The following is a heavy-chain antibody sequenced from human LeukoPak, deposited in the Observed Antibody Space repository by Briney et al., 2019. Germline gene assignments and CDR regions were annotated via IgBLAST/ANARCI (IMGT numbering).Heavy chain of an antibody. D-gene: IGHD6-13*01. CDR3: ARDGSYSSSWQYYSYYYMDV. Sequence: GGSLRLSCAASGFTFSSYSMNWVRQAPGKGLEWVSSISSSSSYIYYADSVKGRFTISRDNAKNSLYLQMNSLRAEDTAVYYCARDGSYSSSWQYYSYYYMDVWGKGTTVTVSS. J-gene: IGHJ6*03. CDR1: GFTFSSYS. CDR2: ISSSSSYI. V-gene: IGHV3-21*01.